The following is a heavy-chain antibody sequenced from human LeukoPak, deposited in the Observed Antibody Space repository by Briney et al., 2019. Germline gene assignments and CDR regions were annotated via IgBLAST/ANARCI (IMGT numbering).Heavy chain of an antibody. Sequence: SETLSLTCAVYGGSFSGYYWSWIRQPPGKGLEWIGEINHSGSTNYNPSLKSRVTISVDTSKNQFSLKLSSVTAADTAVYYCVRDVDATSGWFDPWGQGTLVTVSS. CDR2: INHSGST. CDR3: VRDVDATSGWFDP. J-gene: IGHJ5*02. D-gene: IGHD2-15*01. V-gene: IGHV4-34*01. CDR1: GGSFSGYY.